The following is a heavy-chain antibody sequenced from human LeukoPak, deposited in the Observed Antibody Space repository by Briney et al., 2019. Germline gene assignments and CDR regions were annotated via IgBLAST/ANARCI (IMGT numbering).Heavy chain of an antibody. CDR1: GFTFSRYA. Sequence: GGSLRLSCEASGFTFSRYAIHWVRQAPGKGLEGVAVISYDGTNEYFADSVKGRFTISRSNSKNTVYLQMNSLRTEDTALYYCARDASSGYDLGRYYFDHWGQGTLVTVSS. CDR2: ISYDGTNE. CDR3: ARDASSGYDLGRYYFDH. J-gene: IGHJ4*02. D-gene: IGHD5-12*01. V-gene: IGHV3-30*04.